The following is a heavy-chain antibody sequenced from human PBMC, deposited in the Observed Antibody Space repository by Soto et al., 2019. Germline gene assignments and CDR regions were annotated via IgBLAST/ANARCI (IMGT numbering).Heavy chain of an antibody. Sequence: PSETLSLTCTVSGGSISSSSYYWGWIRQPPGKGLEWIGSIYYSGSTYYNPSLKSRVTISVDTSKNQFSLKLSSVTAADTAVCYCARQSWYYYDSSGSMRPDWFDPWGQGTLVTVSS. CDR3: ARQSWYYYDSSGSMRPDWFDP. V-gene: IGHV4-39*01. D-gene: IGHD3-22*01. J-gene: IGHJ5*02. CDR2: IYYSGST. CDR1: GGSISSSSYY.